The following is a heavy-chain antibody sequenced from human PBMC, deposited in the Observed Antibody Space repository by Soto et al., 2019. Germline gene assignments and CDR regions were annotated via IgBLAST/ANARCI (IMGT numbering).Heavy chain of an antibody. CDR1: KFSFNNYW. D-gene: IGHD5-12*01. Sequence: GWSLRLSCASSKFSFNNYWMHWVRQVPGKGPVWVSRINHDGSKTEYADSVEGRFTISRDNTKNTLYLQMNSLRVDDTAMYYCVREPWGFSGSWYDYWGQGTLVTVSS. V-gene: IGHV3-74*03. CDR3: VREPWGFSGSWYDY. CDR2: INHDGSKT. J-gene: IGHJ4*02.